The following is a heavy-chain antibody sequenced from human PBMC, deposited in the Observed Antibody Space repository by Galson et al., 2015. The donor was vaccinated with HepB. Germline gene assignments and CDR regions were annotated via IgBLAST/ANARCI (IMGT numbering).Heavy chain of an antibody. CDR1: GGSISSGGYY. CDR2: IYYSGST. D-gene: IGHD1-26*01. J-gene: IGHJ5*02. CDR3: ASRARVGAFQRVFDP. V-gene: IGHV4-31*03. Sequence: TLSLTCTVSGGSISSGGYYWSWIRQHPGKGLEWIGYIYYSGSTHYNPSLKSRVTISVDTSKNQFSLKLSSVTAADTAVYYCASRARVGAFQRVFDPWGQGTLVTVSS.